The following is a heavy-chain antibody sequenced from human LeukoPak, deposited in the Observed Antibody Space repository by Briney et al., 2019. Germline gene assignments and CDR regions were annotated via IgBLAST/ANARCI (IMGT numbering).Heavy chain of an antibody. CDR2: IYHGGST. J-gene: IGHJ4*02. Sequence: SETLSLTCSVSGYSISSGYYWGWIRQPPGKGLKWIGNIYHGGSTYYNSSLKSRLTMSVDTSKNQFSLQLSSATAADTAVYHCARYSSSGKGDYWGQGTLVTVSS. V-gene: IGHV4-38-2*01. CDR3: ARYSSSGKGDY. CDR1: GYSISSGYY. D-gene: IGHD6-13*01.